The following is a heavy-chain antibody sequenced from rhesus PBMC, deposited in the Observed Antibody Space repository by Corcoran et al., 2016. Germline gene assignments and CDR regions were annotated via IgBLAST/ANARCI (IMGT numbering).Heavy chain of an antibody. J-gene: IGHJ4*01. V-gene: IGHV4-127*01. D-gene: IGHD5-12*01. CDR1: GSSIRSDYG. CDR2: IGGSSGST. CDR3: ANGSFDY. Sequence: QVQLPESGPGLVKPSETLSLTCAVSGSSIRSDYGSSWIRQPPRKGLEWIGYIGGSSGSTNYNPSLKSRVTISKDTSKNQFSLKLSSVTAADTAVYYCANGSFDYWGQGVLVTVSS.